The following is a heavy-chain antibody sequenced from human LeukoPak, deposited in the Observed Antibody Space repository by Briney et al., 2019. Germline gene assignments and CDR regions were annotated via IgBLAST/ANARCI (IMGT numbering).Heavy chain of an antibody. Sequence: GRSLRLSCAASGFTFSSYAMHWVHQAPGKGLEWVAVISYDGSNKYYADSVKGRFTISRDNAKNSLYLQMNSLRAEDTAIYYCTRVGYIDEGVDYWGQGTLVTVSS. V-gene: IGHV3-30*04. D-gene: IGHD5-24*01. J-gene: IGHJ4*02. CDR1: GFTFSSYA. CDR3: TRVGYIDEGVDY. CDR2: ISYDGSNK.